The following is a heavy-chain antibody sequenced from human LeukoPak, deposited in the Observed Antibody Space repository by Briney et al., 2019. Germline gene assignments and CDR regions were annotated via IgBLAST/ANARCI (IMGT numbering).Heavy chain of an antibody. CDR1: GDSVSSNSAA. D-gene: IGHD2-2*02. J-gene: IGHJ3*02. CDR3: ARSRLLYSATEKKSDAFDI. V-gene: IGHV6-1*01. CDR2: TYYRSKWYN. Sequence: SQTLSLTCAISGDSVSSNSAAWNWIRQSPSRGLEWLGRTYYRSKWYNDYAVSVKSRITINPDTSKNQFSLQLNSVTPEDTAVYYCARSRLLYSATEKKSDAFDIWGQETMVTVSS.